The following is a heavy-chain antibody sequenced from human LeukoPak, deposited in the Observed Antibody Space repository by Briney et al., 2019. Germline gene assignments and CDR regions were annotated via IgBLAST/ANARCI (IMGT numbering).Heavy chain of an antibody. Sequence: PGGSLRLSCAASGFTFSGFWMSWVRQAPGKGLEWVANIKEDGSEKYYVDSVKGRFTISRDNAKSSLYLQVNSLRAEDTAVYYCARDAQRGFDYSNSLQYWGQGTLVTVSS. J-gene: IGHJ4*02. CDR3: ARDAQRGFDYSNSLQY. CDR1: GFTFSGFW. D-gene: IGHD4-11*01. V-gene: IGHV3-7*01. CDR2: IKEDGSEK.